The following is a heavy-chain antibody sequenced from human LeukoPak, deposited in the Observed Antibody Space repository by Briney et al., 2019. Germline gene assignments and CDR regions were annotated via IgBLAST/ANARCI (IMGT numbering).Heavy chain of an antibody. J-gene: IGHJ5*02. Sequence: ASVKVSCKASGYTFTSYAMHWVRQAPGQRLEWMGWINAGNGNTKYSQKFQDRVTITRDTSASTAYMELSSLRSEDTAVYYCARGHSSSWYDDWFDPWGQGTLVTVSS. V-gene: IGHV1-3*01. CDR2: INAGNGNT. CDR3: ARGHSSSWYDDWFDP. D-gene: IGHD6-13*01. CDR1: GYTFTSYA.